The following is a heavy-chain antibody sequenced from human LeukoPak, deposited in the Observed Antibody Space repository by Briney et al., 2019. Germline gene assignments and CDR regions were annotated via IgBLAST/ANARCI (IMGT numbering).Heavy chain of an antibody. CDR1: GGSFSGYY. J-gene: IGHJ6*02. Sequence: SETLSLTCAVYGGSFSGYYWSWIRQPPGKGLEWIGEINHSGSTNYNPSLKSRVTISVDTSKNQFSPKLSSVTAADTAVYYCARDTAMVTPYYGMDVWGQGTTVTVSS. CDR3: ARDTAMVTPYYGMDV. CDR2: INHSGST. V-gene: IGHV4-34*01. D-gene: IGHD5-18*01.